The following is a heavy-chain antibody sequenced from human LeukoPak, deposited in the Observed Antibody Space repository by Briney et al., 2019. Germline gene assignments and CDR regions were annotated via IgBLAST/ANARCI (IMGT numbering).Heavy chain of an antibody. V-gene: IGHV1-18*01. J-gene: IGHJ4*02. Sequence: ASVKVSCKAAGYTFAQYGISWVRQAPGQGLEWMGWIDTHIGNTYYAQKFQGRVAMTADISTTTASMELRSLRSDDTAVYYCARRGRPIEYPSGWYGDFDYWGQGTLVTVSS. CDR1: GYTFAQYG. D-gene: IGHD6-19*01. CDR2: IDTHIGNT. CDR3: ARRGRPIEYPSGWYGDFDY.